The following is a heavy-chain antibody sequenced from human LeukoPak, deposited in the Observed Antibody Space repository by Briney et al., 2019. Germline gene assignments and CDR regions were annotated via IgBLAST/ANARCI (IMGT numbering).Heavy chain of an antibody. V-gene: IGHV4-39*07. Sequence: SETLSLTCTVSSGSISTSNYYWGWVRQPPGKALEWIGNIFYSGSTYYSPSLKSRVTISLDTSRNQFSLKLSSVTAADTAVYYCARRWTGITMVRGGRWFDPWGQGTLVTVSS. CDR2: IFYSGST. J-gene: IGHJ5*02. CDR3: ARRWTGITMVRGGRWFDP. CDR1: SGSISTSNYY. D-gene: IGHD3-10*01.